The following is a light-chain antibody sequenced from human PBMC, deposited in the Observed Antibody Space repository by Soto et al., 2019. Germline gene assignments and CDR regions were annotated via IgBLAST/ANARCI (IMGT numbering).Light chain of an antibody. V-gene: IGKV3-15*01. J-gene: IGKJ1*01. CDR1: QSVNSN. CDR3: QQYNNWPLAT. CDR2: GAS. Sequence: EIVMTQSPATLSVSPGERATLSCRTSQSVNSNLAWYQQKPGQTPRLLIYGASTRATGVPARFSGSVSGTEFTLTISSLQSEDFAIYYCQQYNNWPLATFGQGTKVDIK.